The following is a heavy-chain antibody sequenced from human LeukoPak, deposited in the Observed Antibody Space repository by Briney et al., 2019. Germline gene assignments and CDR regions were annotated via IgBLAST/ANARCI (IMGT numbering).Heavy chain of an antibody. CDR2: IKAGGSEK. D-gene: IGHD1-26*01. J-gene: IGHJ4*02. V-gene: IGHV3-7*05. CDR3: ARDKVVGATVFDY. Sequence: PGGSLRLSCATSGFSLSGHWMNWVRQPPGKGLEWVANIKAGGSEKYYVDSVKGRFTSSRDNAKNSLYLKMNSLRADDTAVYYCARDKVVGATVFDYWGQGTLVTVSS. CDR1: GFSLSGHW.